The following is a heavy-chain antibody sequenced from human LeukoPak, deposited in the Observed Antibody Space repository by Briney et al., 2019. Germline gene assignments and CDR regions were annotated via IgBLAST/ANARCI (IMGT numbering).Heavy chain of an antibody. CDR1: GFTFSSYS. Sequence: GSLRLSCAASGFTFSSYSMNWIRQPPGKGLEWIGEINHSGSTNYNPSLKSRVTISVDTSKNQFSLKLSSVTAADTAVYYCARVYGDSPSDYYYYYMDVWGKGTTVTVSS. CDR2: INHSGST. CDR3: ARVYGDSPSDYYYYYMDV. D-gene: IGHD4-17*01. J-gene: IGHJ6*03. V-gene: IGHV4-34*01.